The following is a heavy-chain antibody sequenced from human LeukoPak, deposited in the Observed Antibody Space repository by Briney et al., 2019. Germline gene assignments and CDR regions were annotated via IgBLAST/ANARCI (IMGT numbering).Heavy chain of an antibody. D-gene: IGHD3-22*01. Sequence: SVKVSCKASGGTFSSYAISWVRQAPGQGLEWMGRIIPIFGTANYAQKSQGRVTITTDESTSTAYMELSSLRSEDTAVYYCARRAYYYDSSGYHHNWFDPWGQGTLVTVSS. J-gene: IGHJ5*02. CDR3: ARRAYYYDSSGYHHNWFDP. CDR2: IIPIFGTA. CDR1: GGTFSSYA. V-gene: IGHV1-69*05.